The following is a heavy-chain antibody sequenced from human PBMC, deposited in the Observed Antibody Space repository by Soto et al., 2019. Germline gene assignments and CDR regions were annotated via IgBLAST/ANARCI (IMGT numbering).Heavy chain of an antibody. V-gene: IGHV3-33*01. CDR1: GFTFSSYG. Sequence: QVQLVESGGGVVQPGRSLRLSCAASGFTFSSYGMHWVRQAPGKGLEWVAVIWYDGSNIYYADSVKGRFTISRDNSKNALYLQMNSLRAEDTAVYYCARDAGYSSSWYLYWGQGTLVTVSS. J-gene: IGHJ4*02. CDR2: IWYDGSNI. D-gene: IGHD6-13*01. CDR3: ARDAGYSSSWYLY.